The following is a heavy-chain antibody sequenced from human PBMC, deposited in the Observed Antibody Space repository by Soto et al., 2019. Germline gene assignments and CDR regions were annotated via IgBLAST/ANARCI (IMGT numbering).Heavy chain of an antibody. CDR2: IFHTGST. Sequence: SETLSLTCTVSGGSISNGYHWGWIRQPPGMRLEWIGYIFHTGSTYYNPSLKSRVTISVDRSKNQFSLKLSSVTAADTAVYYCARDLDGMDVWGQGTTVTVS. CDR1: GGSISNGYH. J-gene: IGHJ6*02. V-gene: IGHV4-38-2*02. CDR3: ARDLDGMDV.